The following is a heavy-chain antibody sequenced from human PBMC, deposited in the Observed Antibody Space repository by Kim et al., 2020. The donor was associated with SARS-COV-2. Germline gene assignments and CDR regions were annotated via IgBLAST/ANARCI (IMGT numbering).Heavy chain of an antibody. CDR3: ARYSGGYNKIFDY. V-gene: IGHV3-48*04. CDR1: GFTFSSYS. D-gene: IGHD3-22*01. Sequence: GGSLRLSCAASGFTFSSYSMNWVRQAPGKGLEWVSYISSSSSTIYYADSVKGRFTISRDNAKNSLYLQMNSLRAEDTAVYYCARYSGGYNKIFDYWGQGTLVTVSS. J-gene: IGHJ4*02. CDR2: ISSSSSTI.